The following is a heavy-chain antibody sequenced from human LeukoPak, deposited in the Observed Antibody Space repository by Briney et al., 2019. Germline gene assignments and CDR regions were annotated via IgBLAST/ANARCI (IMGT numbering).Heavy chain of an antibody. Sequence: SSVKVSCKACGGTFSSYAISWVRQAPGQGLEWMGGIIPIFGTANYAQKFQGRVTITADESTSTAYMELSSLRSEDTAAYYCARDGYSDSSGWFDPWGQGTLVTVSS. CDR2: IIPIFGTA. J-gene: IGHJ5*02. D-gene: IGHD6-13*01. CDR3: ARDGYSDSSGWFDP. V-gene: IGHV1-69*01. CDR1: GGTFSSYA.